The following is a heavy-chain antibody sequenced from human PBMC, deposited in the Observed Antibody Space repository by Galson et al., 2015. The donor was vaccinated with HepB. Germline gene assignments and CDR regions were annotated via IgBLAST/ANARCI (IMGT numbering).Heavy chain of an antibody. D-gene: IGHD2-15*01. CDR3: ATAAVWSFDY. J-gene: IGHJ4*02. V-gene: IGHV1-24*01. CDR2: FDPEEGET. Sequence: SVKVSCKVSGYGLTDLSMHWVRQAPGKGLEWMGGFDPEEGETIYAQKFQGRVTMTEDTSTDTAYMELSSLRSEDTAMYYCATAAVWSFDYWGQGTLVTVSS. CDR1: GYGLTDLS.